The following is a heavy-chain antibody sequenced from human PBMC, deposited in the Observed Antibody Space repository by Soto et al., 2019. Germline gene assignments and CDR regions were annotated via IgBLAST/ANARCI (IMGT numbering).Heavy chain of an antibody. CDR2: IYPGDSDT. CDR1: GYSFTSYW. V-gene: IGHV5-51*01. CDR3: ARLPGERAGPYYYYGMDV. Sequence: GESLKISCKGSGYSFTSYWIGRVRQMPGKGLEWMGIIYPGDSDTRYSPSFQGQVTISADKSISTAYLQWSSLKASDTAMYYCARLPGERAGPYYYYGMDVWGQGTTVTVSS. J-gene: IGHJ6*02. D-gene: IGHD3-10*01.